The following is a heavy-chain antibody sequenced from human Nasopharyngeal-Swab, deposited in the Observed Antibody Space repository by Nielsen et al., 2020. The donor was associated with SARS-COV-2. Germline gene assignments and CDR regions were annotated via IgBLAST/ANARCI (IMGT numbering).Heavy chain of an antibody. V-gene: IGHV1-69*13. D-gene: IGHD3-3*01. CDR3: ARGYYDFWSGYYVANYFDY. J-gene: IGHJ4*02. CDR2: IIPIFGTA. Sequence: SVKVSCKASGGTFSSYSISWVRQAPGQGLEWMGGIIPIFGTANYAQKFQGRVTITADESTSTAYMELSSLRSEDKAVYYCARGYYDFWSGYYVANYFDYWGQGTLVTVSS. CDR1: GGTFSSYS.